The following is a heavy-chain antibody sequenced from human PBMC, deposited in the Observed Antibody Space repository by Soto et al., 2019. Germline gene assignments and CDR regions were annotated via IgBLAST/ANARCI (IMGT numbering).Heavy chain of an antibody. V-gene: IGHV3-48*01. CDR2: ISSSSSTI. CDR3: ARDNVNEDYYDSSGDKYGMDV. Sequence: GGSLRLSCAASGFTFSSYSMNWVRQAPGKGLEWVSYISSSSSTIYYADSVKGRFTISRDNAKNSLYLQMNSLRAEDTAVYYCARDNVNEDYYDSSGDKYGMDVWGQGTTVTVSS. J-gene: IGHJ6*02. CDR1: GFTFSSYS. D-gene: IGHD3-22*01.